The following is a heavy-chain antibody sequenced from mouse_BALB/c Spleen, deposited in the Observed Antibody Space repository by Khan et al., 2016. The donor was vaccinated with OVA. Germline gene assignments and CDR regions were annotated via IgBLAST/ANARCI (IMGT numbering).Heavy chain of an antibody. J-gene: IGHJ2*01. CDR2: ISSGGSYT. D-gene: IGHD2-1*01. CDR3: AIYYGNYYFDY. CDR1: GFTFSSYG. Sequence: EVALVESGGDLVKPGGSLKLSCAASGFTFSSYGMSWVRQTPDKRLEWVATISSGGSYTYYPDSVKGRFTISRDNAKNTLYLQMSSLKSEDTAMYYCAIYYGNYYFDYWGQGTTLTVSS. V-gene: IGHV5-6*01.